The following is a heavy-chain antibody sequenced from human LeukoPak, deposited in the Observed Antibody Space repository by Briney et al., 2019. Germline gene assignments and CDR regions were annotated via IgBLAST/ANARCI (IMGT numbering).Heavy chain of an antibody. D-gene: IGHD3-10*01. Sequence: SETLSLTCTVSGGSISSGSYYWSWIRQPAGKGLEWIGRIYTSGSTNYNPSLKSRVTISVDTSKNQFSLKLSSVTAADTAVYYCAREPRFGPGDYWGQGTLVTVSS. CDR2: IYTSGST. V-gene: IGHV4-61*02. CDR1: GGSISSGSYY. CDR3: AREPRFGPGDY. J-gene: IGHJ4*02.